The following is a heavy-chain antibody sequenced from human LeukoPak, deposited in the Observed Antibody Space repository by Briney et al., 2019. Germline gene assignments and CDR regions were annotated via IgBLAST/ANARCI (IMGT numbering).Heavy chain of an antibody. CDR3: ARRDGYDSTTFDY. CDR2: IYPGDSDT. Sequence: GESLKISCKASGYRFTDYWIAWVRQVPGKGLEWMGIIYPGDSDTRYSPSFQGQVTISADKSISTAYLQWSILKASDTAMYYCARRDGYDSTTFDYWGQGTLVTVSS. CDR1: GYRFTDYW. V-gene: IGHV5-51*01. J-gene: IGHJ4*02. D-gene: IGHD5-24*01.